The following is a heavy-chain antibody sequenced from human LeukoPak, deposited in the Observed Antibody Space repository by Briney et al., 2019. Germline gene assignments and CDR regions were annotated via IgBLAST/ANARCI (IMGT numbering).Heavy chain of an antibody. Sequence: ASVKVSCKASGYTFTGYYMHWVRQAPGQGLEWMGWINPNSGGTNYAQKFQGRATMTRDTSNSTAYMELSRLRSDDTAVYYCFARSRAARPEGLVDHWGQGTLVTVSS. CDR2: INPNSGGT. D-gene: IGHD6-6*01. V-gene: IGHV1-2*02. J-gene: IGHJ4*02. CDR3: FARSRAARPEGLVDH. CDR1: GYTFTGYY.